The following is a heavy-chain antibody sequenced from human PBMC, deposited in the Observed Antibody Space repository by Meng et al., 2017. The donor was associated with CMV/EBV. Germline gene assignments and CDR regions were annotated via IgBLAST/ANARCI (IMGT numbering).Heavy chain of an antibody. Sequence: SETLSLTCAVYGGSFSGYYWSWIRQPPGKGLEWIGEINHSRSTNYNPSLKSRVTISVDTSKNQFSLKLSSVTAADTAVYYCARGLTTVNTYYFDYWGQGTLVTVSS. CDR2: INHSRST. V-gene: IGHV4-34*01. CDR1: GGSFSGYY. CDR3: ARGLTTVNTYYFDY. J-gene: IGHJ4*02. D-gene: IGHD4-17*01.